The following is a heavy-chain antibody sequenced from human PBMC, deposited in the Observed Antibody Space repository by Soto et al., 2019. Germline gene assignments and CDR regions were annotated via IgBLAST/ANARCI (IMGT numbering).Heavy chain of an antibody. CDR1: GGTFSSYT. CDR2: IIPILGIA. D-gene: IGHD2-8*01. Sequence: SVKVSCKASGGTFSSYTISWVRQAPGQGLEWMGRIIPILGIANYAQKYQGRVTITADESTSTAYMELSSLRSEDTAVYYCARELGYCTNGVCPNGGKGTLVTVS. CDR3: ARELGYCTNGVCPN. J-gene: IGHJ4*02. V-gene: IGHV1-69*04.